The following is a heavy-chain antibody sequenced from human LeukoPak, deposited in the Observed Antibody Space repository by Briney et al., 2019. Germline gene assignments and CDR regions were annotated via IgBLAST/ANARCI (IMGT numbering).Heavy chain of an antibody. Sequence: PGGSLRLSCEASGFTFSGNWMSWVRQAPGKGLEWVASINPDGSQKLYVDSVKGRFTISRDNTKGSLYLQMNSLGAEGTAMYYCAKLLGTATTYDSWGQGTRVTVSS. CDR2: INPDGSQK. V-gene: IGHV3-7*01. J-gene: IGHJ4*02. CDR1: GFTFSGNW. D-gene: IGHD5-24*01. CDR3: AKLLGTATTYDS.